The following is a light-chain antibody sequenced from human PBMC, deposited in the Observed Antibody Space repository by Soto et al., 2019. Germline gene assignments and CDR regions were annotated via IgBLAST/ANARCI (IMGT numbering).Light chain of an antibody. CDR3: QQYSSYPLT. V-gene: IGKV1-5*03. CDR2: KAS. CDR1: QSISSW. Sequence: DIQMTQSPSTLSESVGDRVTITCGASQSISSWLAWYQQKPGKAPKLLIYKASTLESGVPSSFSGSGSGTEFTLTISSLQPDDFATYYCQQYSSYPLTFGGGTKVEIK. J-gene: IGKJ4*01.